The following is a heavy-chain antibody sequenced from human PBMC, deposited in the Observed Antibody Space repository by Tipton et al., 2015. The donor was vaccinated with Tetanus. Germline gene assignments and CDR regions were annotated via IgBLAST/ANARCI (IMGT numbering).Heavy chain of an antibody. Sequence: TLSLTCNVSGGSITKDYWSWIRQSPGKTLEWIGYISHSGSPNYNPSLKSRATVSVDTSKNQISLRLTSVTAADTAVYFCARANYDFPKKGPFDFWGPGALVIVSS. CDR2: ISHSGSP. V-gene: IGHV4-59*01. J-gene: IGHJ4*02. CDR3: ARANYDFPKKGPFDF. D-gene: IGHD3-3*01. CDR1: GGSITKDY.